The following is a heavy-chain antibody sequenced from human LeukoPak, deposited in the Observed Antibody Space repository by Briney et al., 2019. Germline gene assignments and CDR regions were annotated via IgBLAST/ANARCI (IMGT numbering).Heavy chain of an antibody. CDR2: ISSGGSDK. D-gene: IGHD6-19*01. Sequence: GGSLRLSCAASGFTFSTYAVHWVRQAPGKGLEWVAVISSGGSDKYHAGSVKGRFTISRDNSKNTLYLQMGSLRAEDTAVYYCARPYSSGWYSYGMDVWGQGTTVTVSS. CDR3: ARPYSSGWYSYGMDV. CDR1: GFTFSTYA. J-gene: IGHJ6*02. V-gene: IGHV3-30*03.